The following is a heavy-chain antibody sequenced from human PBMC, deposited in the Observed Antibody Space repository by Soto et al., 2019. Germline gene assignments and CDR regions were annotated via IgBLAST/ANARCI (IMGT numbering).Heavy chain of an antibody. D-gene: IGHD1-1*01. CDR2: VAYNGDP. V-gene: IGHV3-23*01. CDR3: AKTRGTTVPGGTRTFDF. Sequence: PVGSLSLSYEASGFTFIDYAVTWVRQAQGKGLEWVSTVAYNGDPYSPDSVRGRFTISRDNSRNTVTLQMTSLRAEDTAVYFCAKTRGTTVPGGTRTFDFWGQGALVPVSS. CDR1: GFTFIDYA. J-gene: IGHJ4*02.